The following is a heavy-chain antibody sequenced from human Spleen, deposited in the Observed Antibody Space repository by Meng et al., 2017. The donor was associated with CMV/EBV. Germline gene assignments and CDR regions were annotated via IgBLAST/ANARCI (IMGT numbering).Heavy chain of an antibody. Sequence: YAMHWVRQAPGKGLEWVAVISYDGSNKYYADSVKGRFTISRDNSKNTLYLQMNSLRAEDTAVYYCTTDQGPTRVLEWVLHRSDVDYWGQGTLVTVSS. D-gene: IGHD3-3*01. J-gene: IGHJ4*02. CDR2: ISYDGSNK. CDR3: TTDQGPTRVLEWVLHRSDVDY. V-gene: IGHV3-30*04. CDR1: YA.